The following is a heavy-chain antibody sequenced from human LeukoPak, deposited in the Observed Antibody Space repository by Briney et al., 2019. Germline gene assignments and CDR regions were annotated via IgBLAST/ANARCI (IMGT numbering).Heavy chain of an antibody. CDR3: AKDISSRWYCSSTSCYDLDY. Sequence: GGSLRLSCAASGFTFSSYAMHWVRQAPGKGLEWVAVISYDGSNKYYADSVKGRFTISRDNSKNTLYLQMNSLRAEDTAVYYCAKDISSRWYCSSTSCYDLDYWGQGTLVTVSS. D-gene: IGHD2-2*01. CDR1: GFTFSSYA. V-gene: IGHV3-30-3*01. J-gene: IGHJ4*02. CDR2: ISYDGSNK.